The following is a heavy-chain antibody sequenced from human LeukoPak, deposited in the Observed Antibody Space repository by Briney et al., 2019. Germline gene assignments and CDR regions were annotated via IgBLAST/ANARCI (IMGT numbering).Heavy chain of an antibody. Sequence: GGSLRLSCAASGFTFSNYGMIWVRQAPGKGLEWVSGISGSGGSTYLADSVKGRFTISRDNSKNTLYLQMNSLRVDDTAVYYCAKDRPTVYSSSWLHFLDSWGQGTLVTVSS. J-gene: IGHJ4*02. V-gene: IGHV3-23*01. CDR2: ISGSGGST. D-gene: IGHD6-13*01. CDR3: AKDRPTVYSSSWLHFLDS. CDR1: GFTFSNYG.